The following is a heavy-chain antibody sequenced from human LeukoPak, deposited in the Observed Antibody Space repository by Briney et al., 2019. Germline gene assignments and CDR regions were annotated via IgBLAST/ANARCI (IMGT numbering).Heavy chain of an antibody. CDR3: ARATYYYDSSGAPVRY. V-gene: IGHV3-21*01. D-gene: IGHD3-22*01. Sequence: GGSLRLSCAASGFTFSNSSMNWVRQAPGKGLEWVSSISSSSDYIYDADSVKGRFTISRDNAQNSLFPQMNSLRAEDTAVYYCARATYYYDSSGAPVRYWGQGSLVTVSS. CDR2: ISSSSDYI. J-gene: IGHJ4*02. CDR1: GFTFSNSS.